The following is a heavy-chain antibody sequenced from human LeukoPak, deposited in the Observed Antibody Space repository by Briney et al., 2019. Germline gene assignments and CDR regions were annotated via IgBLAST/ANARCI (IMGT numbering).Heavy chain of an antibody. CDR3: ARDDFFEPMDV. CDR2: ISAYNGNT. Sequence: ASVKVSCKASGDTFRNYAISWVRQAPRQGLEWMGWISAYNGNTNYAQKLQGRVTMTTDTSTSTAYMELRSLRSDDTAVYYCARDDFFEPMDVWGKGTTVTVSS. CDR1: GDTFRNYA. V-gene: IGHV1-18*01. J-gene: IGHJ6*03. D-gene: IGHD3-3*01.